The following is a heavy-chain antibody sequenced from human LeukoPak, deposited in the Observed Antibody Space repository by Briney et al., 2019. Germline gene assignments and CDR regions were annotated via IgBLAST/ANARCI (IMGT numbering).Heavy chain of an antibody. D-gene: IGHD6-13*01. Sequence: PSETLSLTCTVSGGSISSYYWSWIRQPPGKGLEWIGYIYYSGSTNYNPSLKSRVTISVDTSKNQFSLKLSSVTAADTAVYYCARGPRLAAAAGTGSCWFDPWGQGTLVTVSS. CDR2: IYYSGST. CDR1: GGSISSYY. V-gene: IGHV4-59*12. J-gene: IGHJ5*02. CDR3: ARGPRLAAAAGTGSCWFDP.